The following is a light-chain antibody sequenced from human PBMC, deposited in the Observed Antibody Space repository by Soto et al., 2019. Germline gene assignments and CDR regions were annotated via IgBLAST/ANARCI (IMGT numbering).Light chain of an antibody. J-gene: IGKJ1*01. V-gene: IGKV3-15*01. CDR1: QSVSSN. Sequence: EIVMTQSPATLSVSPWERATLSCRASQSVSSNLAWYQQKPGQAPRLLIYAASTRATVIPARVSGSGSGTEGTLTISSLQSEDFAVYYCQQYKNWPRTFGQGTKVDIK. CDR2: AAS. CDR3: QQYKNWPRT.